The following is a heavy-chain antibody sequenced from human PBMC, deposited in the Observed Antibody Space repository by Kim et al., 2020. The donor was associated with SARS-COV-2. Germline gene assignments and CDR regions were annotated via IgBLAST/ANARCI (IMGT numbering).Heavy chain of an antibody. D-gene: IGHD2-21*02. CDR3: ARDCGGDCYTAEPTFDY. CDR1: GFTFSSYA. Sequence: GGSLRLSCAASGFTFSSYAMHWVRQAPGKGLEWVAVISYDGSNKYYADSVKGRFTISRDNSKNTLYLQMNSLRAEDTAVYYCARDCGGDCYTAEPTFDY. CDR2: ISYDGSNK. V-gene: IGHV3-30*04. J-gene: IGHJ4*01.